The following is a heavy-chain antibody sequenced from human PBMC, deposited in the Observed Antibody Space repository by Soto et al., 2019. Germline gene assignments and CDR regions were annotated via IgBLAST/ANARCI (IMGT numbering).Heavy chain of an antibody. V-gene: IGHV4-31*01. CDR1: GGSIRSGGYY. CDR2: IYYSGST. CDR3: ASLPNQYSYYSSGDY. Sequence: QVQLQESGPGLVKPSQTLSLTCTVSGGSIRSGGYYWSWIRQHPGKGLAWIGYIYYSGSTYYNPSPKSLVNISVDTSKNLSSLKLGSVTAADTAVYYCASLPNQYSYYSSGDYWGQGTLVIVAS. J-gene: IGHJ4*02. D-gene: IGHD3-22*01.